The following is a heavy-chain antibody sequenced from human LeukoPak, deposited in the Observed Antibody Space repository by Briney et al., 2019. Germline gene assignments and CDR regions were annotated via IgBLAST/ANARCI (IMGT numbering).Heavy chain of an antibody. J-gene: IGHJ4*02. V-gene: IGHV5-10-1*01. CDR3: ARRVGSGWYFDC. CDR1: GYSFTSYW. D-gene: IGHD6-19*01. CDR2: IDPSDSYT. Sequence: GESLKISCKGSGYSFTSYWISWVRQMPGKGLEWMGRIDPSDSYTNYSPSFQGHATISADKSISTAYLQWSSLKASDTAMYYCARRVGSGWYFDCWGQGTLVTVSS.